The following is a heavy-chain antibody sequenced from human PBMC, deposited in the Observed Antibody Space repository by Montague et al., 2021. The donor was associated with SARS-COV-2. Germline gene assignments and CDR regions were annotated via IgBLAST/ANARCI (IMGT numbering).Heavy chain of an antibody. CDR1: GFIFTNYG. D-gene: IGHD1-14*01. Sequence: SLRLSCAASGFIFTNYGMNWVRRDPGKGLESVAGISGFGGGTYYSDSVKGRFTISRATSNSTLFLQMDGLRAEDTATYYCAKSFSGTRNWFDIWGQGTLVTVSS. CDR2: ISGFGGGT. CDR3: AKSFSGTRNWFDI. J-gene: IGHJ5*02. V-gene: IGHV3-23*01.